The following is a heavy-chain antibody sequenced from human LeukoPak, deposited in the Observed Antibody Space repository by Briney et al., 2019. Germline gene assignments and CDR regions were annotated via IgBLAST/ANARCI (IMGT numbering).Heavy chain of an antibody. Sequence: PPETLSLTCAVYGGSFSGYYWSWIRQPPGKGLEWIGEINHSGSTNYNPSLKSRVTISVDTSKNQFSLKLSSVTAADTAVYYCARGNIAARPRLLDYWGQGTLVTVSS. D-gene: IGHD6-6*01. J-gene: IGHJ4*02. CDR2: INHSGST. V-gene: IGHV4-34*01. CDR1: GGSFSGYY. CDR3: ARGNIAARPRLLDY.